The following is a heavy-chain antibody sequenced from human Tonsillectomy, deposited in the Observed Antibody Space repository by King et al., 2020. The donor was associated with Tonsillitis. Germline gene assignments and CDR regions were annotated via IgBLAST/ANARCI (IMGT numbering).Heavy chain of an antibody. Sequence: TLKESGPTLVKPTQTLTLTCTFSGFLLNTSGVSGGWIRQPPGKALEWLALIYWDDDKRYSPSLKSRLTIIKDTSKNQVVLTMTNMDLVDTATYYCAHQCSSPSCSRPVTNYYYYDYMDVWGNGTTVTVSS. J-gene: IGHJ6*03. CDR3: AHQCSSPSCSRPVTNYYYYDYMDV. V-gene: IGHV2-5*02. D-gene: IGHD2-2*01. CDR2: IYWDDDK. CDR1: GFLLNTSGVS.